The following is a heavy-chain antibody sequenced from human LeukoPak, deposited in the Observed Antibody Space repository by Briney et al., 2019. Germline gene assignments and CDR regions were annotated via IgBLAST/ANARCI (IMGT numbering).Heavy chain of an antibody. D-gene: IGHD5-12*01. V-gene: IGHV3-23*01. CDR1: GFTFSNYA. J-gene: IGHJ4*02. CDR3: ATGILEWLVDY. CDR2: LSSSGGDT. Sequence: GGSLRLSCAASGFTFSNYAMSWVRQAPAKGLEWVSALSSSGGDTFYADSVKGRFTISRDTSKNTLYLQMYSLRSEDTAVYYCATGILEWLVDYWGQGTLVTVSS.